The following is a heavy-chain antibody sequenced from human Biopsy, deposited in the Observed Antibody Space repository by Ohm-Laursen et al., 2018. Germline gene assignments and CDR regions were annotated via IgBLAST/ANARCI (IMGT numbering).Heavy chain of an antibody. CDR3: ARGYSRRVSIFEASIYWFDT. Sequence: ASAKVSCTVSGHSFSTYDVNCVRQARGQGLEWMGWMIPSSGKTGYAQRFQGRVTLTMNISISTAYMELSGLRSEDTAVYFCARGYSRRVSIFEASIYWFDTWGQGTLVTVSS. J-gene: IGHJ5*02. V-gene: IGHV1-8*01. CDR2: MIPSSGKT. D-gene: IGHD6-6*01. CDR1: GHSFSTYD.